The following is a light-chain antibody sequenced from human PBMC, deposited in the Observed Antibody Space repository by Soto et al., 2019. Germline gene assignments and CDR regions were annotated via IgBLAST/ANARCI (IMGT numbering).Light chain of an antibody. J-gene: IGLJ2*01. CDR2: EVS. Sequence: QSALTQPASVSGSPGQSITISCTGTSSDVGGYNYVSWYQQHPGKAPKLMIYEVSNRPSAVSNRFSGSKSGNTSSLPISGLQAEDEADYYCSSYTSSGTLVVFGGGTKLTVL. CDR1: SSDVGGYNY. V-gene: IGLV2-14*01. CDR3: SSYTSSGTLVV.